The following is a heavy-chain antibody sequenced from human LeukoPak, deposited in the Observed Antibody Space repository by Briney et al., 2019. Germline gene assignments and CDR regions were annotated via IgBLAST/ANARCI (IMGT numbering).Heavy chain of an antibody. D-gene: IGHD1-14*01. CDR2: IVVGSGNT. V-gene: IGHV1-58*01. Sequence: SVKVSCKVSGFTFTSSSGQWVRQTSGQRLEWIGWIVVGSGNTNYAQKFQERVTITRDMSTSTAHMEVSSLRSEDTAVYYCAAVNEDEPTAGPFDYWGQGTLVTVSS. CDR1: GFTFTSSS. CDR3: AAVNEDEPTAGPFDY. J-gene: IGHJ4*02.